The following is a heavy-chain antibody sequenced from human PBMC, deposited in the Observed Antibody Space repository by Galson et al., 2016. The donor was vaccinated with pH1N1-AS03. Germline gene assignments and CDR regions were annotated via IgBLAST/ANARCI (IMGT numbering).Heavy chain of an antibody. CDR2: ISANNGDT. V-gene: IGHV1-18*01. CDR1: DDTFNSHG. Sequence: SVKVSCKASDDTFNSHGISWVRQAPGQGLEWMGWISANNGDTNYAQKFQGRVTMTTDTSTSTTYMELRSLRSDDTAVYYCARHLRLGKGAFEIWGQGIPVTVSS. D-gene: IGHD7-27*01. J-gene: IGHJ3*02. CDR3: ARHLRLGKGAFEI.